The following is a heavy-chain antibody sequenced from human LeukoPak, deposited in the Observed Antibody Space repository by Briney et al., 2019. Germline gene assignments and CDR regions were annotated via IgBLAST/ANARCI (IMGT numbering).Heavy chain of an antibody. J-gene: IGHJ4*02. V-gene: IGHV3-23*01. D-gene: IGHD3-10*01. CDR2: ISGSGGTT. CDR1: GFTFSSYG. CDR3: AKDHYGSGSYYSGGGLDY. Sequence: GGSLRLSCAASGFTFSSYGMSWVRQAPGKGLEWVSTISGSGGTTYYADSVKGRFTISRDNSENTLYLQVNSLRARDTAVYYCAKDHYGSGSYYSGGGLDYWGQGTLVTVSS.